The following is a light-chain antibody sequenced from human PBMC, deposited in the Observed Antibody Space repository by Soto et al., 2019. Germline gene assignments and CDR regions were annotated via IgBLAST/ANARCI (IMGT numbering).Light chain of an antibody. CDR3: QKYYSYPPT. CDR1: QSISSY. Sequence: EIQMTHAPSYLSGSVGDGVNLTLLASQSISSYLNWYQQKPGKDPKLLIYAASSLQTGVPSRFSGSGSGTDFTLTISCLQSEDFATYYCQKYYSYPPTCGKGTKGDIK. CDR2: AAS. J-gene: IGKJ1*01. V-gene: IGKV1-39*01.